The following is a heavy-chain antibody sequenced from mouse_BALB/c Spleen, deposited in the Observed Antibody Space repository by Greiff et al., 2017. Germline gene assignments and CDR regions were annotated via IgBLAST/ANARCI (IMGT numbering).Heavy chain of an antibody. CDR2: IWSDGST. V-gene: IGHV2-6-2*01. D-gene: IGHD1-1*01. CDR3: ARHAQLRDYAMDY. CDR1: GFSLTSYG. Sequence: VKLMESGPDLVAPSQSLSITCTVSGFSLTSYGVHWVRQPPGKGLEWLVVIWSDGSTNYNSALKSRLSISKDNSKSQVFLKMNSLQTDDTAMYYCARHAQLRDYAMDYWGQGTSVTVSS. J-gene: IGHJ4*01.